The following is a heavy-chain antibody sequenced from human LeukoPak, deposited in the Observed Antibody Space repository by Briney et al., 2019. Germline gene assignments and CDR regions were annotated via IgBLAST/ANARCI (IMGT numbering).Heavy chain of an antibody. CDR3: AKGSLLPKDYYYYGMDV. V-gene: IGHV3-9*01. CDR2: ISWNSGSI. D-gene: IGHD1-26*01. Sequence: PGRSLRLSCAASGFTFDDYAMHWVRQAPGKGLEWVSGISWNSGSIGYADSVKGRFTISRDNAKNSLYLQMNSLRAEDTALYYCAKGSLLPKDYYYYGMDVWGQGTTVAVSS. CDR1: GFTFDDYA. J-gene: IGHJ6*02.